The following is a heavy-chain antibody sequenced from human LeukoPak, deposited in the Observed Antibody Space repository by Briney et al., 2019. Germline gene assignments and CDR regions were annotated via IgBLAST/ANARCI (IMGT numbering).Heavy chain of an antibody. CDR2: IYYSGST. Sequence: SEALSLTCTVSGGFISSYYWSWIRQPPGKGLEWIGYIYYSGSTSYNPSLKSRVTMSADTSKNQFSLRLSCVTAADTAVYYCARRGAYSGNDLAWYFDLWGRGTLVTVSS. CDR3: ARRGAYSGNDLAWYFDL. D-gene: IGHD5-12*01. J-gene: IGHJ2*01. CDR1: GGFISSYY. V-gene: IGHV4-59*08.